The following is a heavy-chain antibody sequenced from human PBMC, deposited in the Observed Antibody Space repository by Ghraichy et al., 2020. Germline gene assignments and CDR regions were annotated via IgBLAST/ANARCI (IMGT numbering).Heavy chain of an antibody. CDR2: VYYSGST. D-gene: IGHD5-18*01. J-gene: IGHJ6*02. V-gene: IGHV4-31*02. Sequence: LEWIGYVYYSGSTSYNPSLKNRITISVDTSKTHFSLTLSYVTAADKAVYYCARARGYSYGGIYYYAMDVWGQVT. CDR3: ARARGYSYGGIYYYAMDV.